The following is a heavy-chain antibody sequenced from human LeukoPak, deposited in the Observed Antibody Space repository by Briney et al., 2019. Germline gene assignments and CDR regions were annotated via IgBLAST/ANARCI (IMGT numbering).Heavy chain of an antibody. J-gene: IGHJ3*02. CDR1: GGSISSYY. D-gene: IGHD6-19*01. Sequence: SETLSLTCTVSGGSISSYYWSWIRQPPGKGLEWIGYIYYSGSTNYNPSLKSRVTISVDTSKNQFSLKLSSVTAADTAVYYCARVPVRAGAFDIWGQGTMFSVSS. CDR2: IYYSGST. V-gene: IGHV4-59*01. CDR3: ARVPVRAGAFDI.